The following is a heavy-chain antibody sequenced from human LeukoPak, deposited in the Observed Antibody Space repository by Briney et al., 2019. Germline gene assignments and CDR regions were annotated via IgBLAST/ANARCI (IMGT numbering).Heavy chain of an antibody. CDR2: IIPILGIA. CDR3: ARASPTKGYCSSTSCRFYGMDV. D-gene: IGHD2-2*01. CDR1: GGTFSSYT. J-gene: IGHJ6*02. Sequence: SVEVSCKASGGTFSSYTISWVRQAPGQGLEWMGRIIPILGIANYAQKFQGRVTITADKSTSTAYMELSSLRSEDTAVYYCARASPTKGYCSSTSCRFYGMDVWGQGTTVTVSS. V-gene: IGHV1-69*02.